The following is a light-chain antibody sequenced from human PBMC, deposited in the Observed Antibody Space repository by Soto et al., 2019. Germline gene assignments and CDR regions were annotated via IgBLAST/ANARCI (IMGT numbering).Light chain of an antibody. Sequence: DIQMTQSPSTLSGSVGDRVTITCRASQTISSWLAWYQQKPGKAPKLLIYDASSLQSGVPSRFTGSGFGTEFTLTISSLQPDDFATYYRQQYHRYSRTFGQGTKVEIK. CDR1: QTISSW. J-gene: IGKJ1*01. CDR2: DAS. CDR3: QQYHRYSRT. V-gene: IGKV1-5*01.